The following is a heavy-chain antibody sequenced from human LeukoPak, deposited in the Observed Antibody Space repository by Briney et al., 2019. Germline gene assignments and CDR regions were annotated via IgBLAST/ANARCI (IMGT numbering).Heavy chain of an antibody. CDR1: GGSISSGSYY. Sequence: PSQTLSLTCTVSGGSISSGSYYWSWIRQPAGKGLEWIGRIYTSGSTNYNPSLKSRVTISVDTSKNQFSLKLSSVTAADTAVYYCARAPPPLAAHYYYYYMDVWGKGTTVTVSS. CDR2: IYTSGST. J-gene: IGHJ6*03. V-gene: IGHV4-61*02. D-gene: IGHD2-15*01. CDR3: ARAPPPLAAHYYYYYMDV.